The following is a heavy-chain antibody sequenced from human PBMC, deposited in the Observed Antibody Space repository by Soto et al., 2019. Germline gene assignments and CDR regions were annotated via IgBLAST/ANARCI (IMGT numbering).Heavy chain of an antibody. V-gene: IGHV3-23*01. CDR3: TRETVAGITGLDY. J-gene: IGHJ4*02. D-gene: IGHD1-20*01. CDR2: ISGGGNDR. CDR1: GFPFSSYA. Sequence: GGSLRLSCAASGFPFSSYAMSWVRQTPEKGLEWVAGISGGGNDRYYADSVRGRFSISRDASENILYLQMNSLRVDDTALYYCTRETVAGITGLDYWGPGTLVTVSS.